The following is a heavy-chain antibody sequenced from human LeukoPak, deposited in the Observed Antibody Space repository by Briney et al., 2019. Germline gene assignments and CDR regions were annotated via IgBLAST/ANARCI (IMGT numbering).Heavy chain of an antibody. J-gene: IGHJ6*02. CDR3: ARGGGLDV. CDR2: INHNGNVN. Sequence: GSLRPPCGTSGITLCSYWVDWARRAPGKGLEWVASINHNGNVNYYVDSVKGRFTISRDNAKNSLYLQMSNLRAEDTAVYFCARGGGLDVWGQGATVTVSS. CDR1: GITLCSYW. V-gene: IGHV3-7*04.